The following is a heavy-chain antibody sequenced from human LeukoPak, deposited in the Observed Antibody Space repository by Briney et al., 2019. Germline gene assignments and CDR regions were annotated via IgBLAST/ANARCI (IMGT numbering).Heavy chain of an antibody. Sequence: GGSLRLSCAASGFTFSSYAMSWVRQAPGKGLEWVSAISGSGGSTYYADSVKGRFTISRDNSKNTLYLQMNSLRAGDTAVYYCAKDLIVVVVAARSDAFDIWGQGTMVTVSS. CDR1: GFTFSSYA. J-gene: IGHJ3*02. D-gene: IGHD2-15*01. CDR3: AKDLIVVVVAARSDAFDI. CDR2: ISGSGGST. V-gene: IGHV3-23*01.